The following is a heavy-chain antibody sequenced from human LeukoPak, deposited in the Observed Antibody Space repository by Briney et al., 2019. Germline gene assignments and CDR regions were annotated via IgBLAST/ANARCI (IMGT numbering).Heavy chain of an antibody. CDR3: ARSPYYDFWSGLTHYYYYYMDV. Sequence: PSETLSLTCTVSGGSISSANYYWSWIRQPAGKGLEWVGHIYVSGNTDYNPSLKSRVTISIDTPKNQFSLKLSSVTAADTAVYYCARSPYYDFWSGLTHYYYYYMDVWGRGTTVTVSS. CDR2: IYVSGNT. J-gene: IGHJ6*03. D-gene: IGHD3-3*01. V-gene: IGHV4-61*09. CDR1: GGSISSANYY.